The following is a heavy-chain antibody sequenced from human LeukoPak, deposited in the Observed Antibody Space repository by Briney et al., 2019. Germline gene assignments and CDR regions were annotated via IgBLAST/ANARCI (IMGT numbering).Heavy chain of an antibody. D-gene: IGHD2-21*02. V-gene: IGHV1-69*01. J-gene: IGHJ4*02. CDR1: GGMLSTYA. Sequence: SVKVSCKASGGMLSTYAISWVRQAPGQGPEWMGGIIPISTTANYAQKFQGRVTITSDEFTRTAYMEVYSLKCEDTAVYYCTIGPFCGVDCYAVDYWGQGTLVTVSS. CDR2: IIPISTTA. CDR3: TIGPFCGVDCYAVDY.